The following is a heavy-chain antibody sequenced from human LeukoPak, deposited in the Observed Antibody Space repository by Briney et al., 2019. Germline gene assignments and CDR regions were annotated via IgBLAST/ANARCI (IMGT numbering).Heavy chain of an antibody. V-gene: IGHV3-23*01. J-gene: IGHJ4*02. CDR1: GFTFSSYA. CDR3: ARAFGYSYGRLDY. D-gene: IGHD5-18*01. CDR2: ISGSGGST. Sequence: GGSLRLSCAASGFTFSSYAMSWVRQAPGKGLEWVPAISGSGGSTYYADSVKGRFTISRDNSKNTLYLQMNSLRAEDTAVYYCARAFGYSYGRLDYWGQGTLVTVSS.